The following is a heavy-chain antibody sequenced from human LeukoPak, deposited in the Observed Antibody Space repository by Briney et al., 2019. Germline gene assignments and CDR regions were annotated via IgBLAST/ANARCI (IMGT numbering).Heavy chain of an antibody. D-gene: IGHD2-2*01. Sequence: SETLSLTCTVSGGSFSGYHWNWIRQPPGKGLEWIGEIDYGGRAHYSPSLKSRLTVSLETSKNHFSLNMRSVTAADTAVYYCATYAAGQGGRGYWGQGTLVTVSS. V-gene: IGHV4-59*08. CDR1: GGSFSGYH. CDR2: IDYGGRA. CDR3: ATYAAGQGGRGY. J-gene: IGHJ4*02.